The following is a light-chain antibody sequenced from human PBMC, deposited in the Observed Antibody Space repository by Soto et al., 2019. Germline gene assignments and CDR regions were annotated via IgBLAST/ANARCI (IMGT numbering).Light chain of an antibody. J-gene: IGLJ3*02. Sequence: QSALTQPASVSGSPGQSITISCTGTSSDVGGYNYVSWYQQHPGKAPKLMIYEVSNRPSGDSNRFSGSKSGNTASLTISGLQADDEADYYCSSYTSSSTPWVFGGGTKLTVL. CDR1: SSDVGGYNY. CDR2: EVS. CDR3: SSYTSSSTPWV. V-gene: IGLV2-14*01.